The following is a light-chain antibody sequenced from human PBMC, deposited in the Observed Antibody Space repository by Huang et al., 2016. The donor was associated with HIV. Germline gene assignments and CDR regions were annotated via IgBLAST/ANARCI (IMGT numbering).Light chain of an antibody. CDR1: QSLSGW. Sequence: DIQMTQSPSTLSASIGDRVTITCRASQSLSGWLAWYQQSPGNAPNLLISRASSLQSGVPPRFSGSGSGTDFILTISSLQPDDFATYYCQQLHNSPYTFGQGTKLEIK. CDR3: QQLHNSPYT. J-gene: IGKJ2*01. CDR2: RAS. V-gene: IGKV1-5*03.